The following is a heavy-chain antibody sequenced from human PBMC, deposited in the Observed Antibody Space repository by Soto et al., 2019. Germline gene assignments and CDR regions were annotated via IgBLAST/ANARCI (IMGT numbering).Heavy chain of an antibody. Sequence: ASVKVSCKASGGTFSSYTISWVRQAPGQGLEWMGRIIPILGIANYAQKFQGRVTITADKSTSTAYMELSSLRSEDTAVYYCARVEGTYHSYSSSWPLDYWGQGTLVTVSS. V-gene: IGHV1-69*02. CDR1: GGTFSSYT. CDR3: ARVEGTYHSYSSSWPLDY. CDR2: IIPILGIA. J-gene: IGHJ4*02. D-gene: IGHD6-13*01.